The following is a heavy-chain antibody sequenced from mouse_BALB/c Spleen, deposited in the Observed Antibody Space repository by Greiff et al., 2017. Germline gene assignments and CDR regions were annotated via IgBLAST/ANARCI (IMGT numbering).Heavy chain of an antibody. CDR2: IDPSDSYT. D-gene: IGHD2-2*01. CDR1: GYTFTSYW. V-gene: IGHV1-69*02. CDR3: AGGYDDAMDY. J-gene: IGHJ4*01. Sequence: QVQLQQPGAELVKPGASVKLSCKASGYTFTSYWMHWVKQRPGQGLEWIGEIDPSDSYTNYNQKFKGKATLTVDKSSSTAYMQLSSLTSEDSAVYYCAGGYDDAMDYWGQGTSVTVSS.